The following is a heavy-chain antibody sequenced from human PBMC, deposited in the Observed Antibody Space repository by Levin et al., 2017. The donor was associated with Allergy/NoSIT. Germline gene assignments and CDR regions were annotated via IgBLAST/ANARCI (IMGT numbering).Heavy chain of an antibody. D-gene: IGHD2-15*01. V-gene: IGHV1-2*02. CDR1: GYNFTAKW. J-gene: IGHJ5*02. CDR3: ARGSGGYAFDP. Sequence: GESLKISCKTSGYNFTAKWIHWLRQAPGQGLEWMGWINPNTAGTNYAQKFQGRVTMTRDTSISTAYMELSRLTSDDTAVYFCARGSGGYAFDPWGQGTLVTVSS. CDR2: INPNTAGT.